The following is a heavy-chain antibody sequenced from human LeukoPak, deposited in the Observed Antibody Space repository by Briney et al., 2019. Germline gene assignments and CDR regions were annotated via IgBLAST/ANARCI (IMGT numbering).Heavy chain of an antibody. D-gene: IGHD3-22*01. Sequence: SETLSLTCTVSGGSISSSSYYWGWIGQPPGKGLEWIGSIYYSGSTYYNPSLKSRVTISVDTSKNQFSLKLSSVTAADTAVYYCARKVAYDSWFDPWGQGTLVTVSS. CDR3: ARKVAYDSWFDP. CDR2: IYYSGST. CDR1: GGSISSSSYY. V-gene: IGHV4-39*01. J-gene: IGHJ5*02.